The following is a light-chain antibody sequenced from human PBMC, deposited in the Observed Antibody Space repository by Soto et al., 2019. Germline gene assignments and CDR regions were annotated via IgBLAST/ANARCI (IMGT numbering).Light chain of an antibody. CDR2: GPA. CDR1: ESVLDY. J-gene: IGKJ1*01. V-gene: IGKV3-15*01. Sequence: EIVLTQSPATLSAYPGERANLSCRASESVLDYLAWFQQRPGQSPRLLIYGPATRATGIPGRFRGSGSGTKFTLTITSLQSEDFAVFYCHQYGSSPQTFGQGTKVDIK. CDR3: HQYGSSPQT.